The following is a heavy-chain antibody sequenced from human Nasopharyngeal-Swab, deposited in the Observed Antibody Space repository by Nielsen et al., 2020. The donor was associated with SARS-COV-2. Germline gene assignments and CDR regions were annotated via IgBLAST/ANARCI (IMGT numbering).Heavy chain of an antibody. CDR1: GGSVSSGSYY. Sequence: SETLSLTCTVSGGSVSSGSYYWSWIRQPPGKGLEWIGYIYYSGSTNYNPSLKSRVTISVDTSKNQFSLKLSSVTAADTAVYYCARDYRPAAIKGWFDPWGQGTLVTVSS. CDR2: IYYSGST. D-gene: IGHD2-2*01. CDR3: ARDYRPAAIKGWFDP. J-gene: IGHJ5*02. V-gene: IGHV4-61*01.